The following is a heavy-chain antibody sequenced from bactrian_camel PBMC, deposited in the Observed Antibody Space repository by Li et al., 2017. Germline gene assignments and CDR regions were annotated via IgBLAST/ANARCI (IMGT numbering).Heavy chain of an antibody. CDR3: AADLGWCGSRPLQREFRN. CDR1: GATWSIAC. V-gene: IGHV3S53*01. Sequence: VQLVESGGGSVQAGGSLRLSCAVSGATWSIACMGWFREVPDEEREGVAVIDSGGKANYADSVRARFTISKDNTEITLYLQMNNLKPEDTAVYYCAADLGWCGSRPLQREFRNWGQGIQVTVS. CDR2: IDSGGKA. J-gene: IGHJ4*01. D-gene: IGHD2*01.